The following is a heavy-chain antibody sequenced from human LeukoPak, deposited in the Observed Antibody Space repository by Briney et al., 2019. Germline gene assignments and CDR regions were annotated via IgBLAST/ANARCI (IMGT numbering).Heavy chain of an antibody. D-gene: IGHD3-16*01. CDR3: AKDTIEGSYGGNAFDI. CDR1: GFTFDNYA. V-gene: IGHV3-9*01. CDR2: ISWNSGSI. J-gene: IGHJ3*02. Sequence: PGGSLRLSCAASGFTFDNYAMHWVRHAPGKGLEWVSGISWNSGSIGYADSVKGRFTISRDNAKSSLYLQMNSLRAEDTALYYCAKDTIEGSYGGNAFDIWGQGTMVTVSS.